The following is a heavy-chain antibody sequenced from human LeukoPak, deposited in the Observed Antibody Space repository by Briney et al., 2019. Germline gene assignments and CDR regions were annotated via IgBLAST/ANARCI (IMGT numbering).Heavy chain of an antibody. CDR2: IYSSGNT. D-gene: IGHD3-10*01. CDR3: ARSDGYGLVGI. V-gene: IGHV4-39*07. J-gene: IGHJ3*02. CDR1: GVSISSGSNY. Sequence: SETLSLACSVSGVSISSGSNYWGWIRQPPGKTLEWIGSIYSSGNTYYNPSLKSRVIILIDTAKNHFSLNLSSVTAADTAVYYCARSDGYGLVGIWGQGTMVTVSS.